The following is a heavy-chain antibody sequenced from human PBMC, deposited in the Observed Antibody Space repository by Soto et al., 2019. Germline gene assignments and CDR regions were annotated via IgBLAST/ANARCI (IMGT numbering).Heavy chain of an antibody. CDR3: ARPPFTGCINAVCYPFDY. Sequence: QVQLVQSGAEVKKPGASVKVSCKASGYTFTDYYIHWVRQAPGQGLEWMGMMNPSGGSTDYAQTFRGRLTMTRDTSTGTVYMALSSLRSEDTAVYYCARPPFTGCINAVCYPFDYWCQGTLVTVSS. CDR1: GYTFTDYY. V-gene: IGHV1-46*01. CDR2: MNPSGGST. D-gene: IGHD2-8*01. J-gene: IGHJ4*02.